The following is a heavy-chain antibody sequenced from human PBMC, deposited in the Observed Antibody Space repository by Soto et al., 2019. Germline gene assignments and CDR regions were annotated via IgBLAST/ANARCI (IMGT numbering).Heavy chain of an antibody. CDR3: ARGHLPWYYHSYGMDV. V-gene: IGHV3-64*07. Sequence: EVQLVESGGGLVQPGGSLRLSCVASGYTFTTCCLHWVRQAPGKGLEYLSAISNDGVHTYYADSVKGRFTISRDNSKDSVYLHMGSLRPEDMAVYYCARGHLPWYYHSYGMDVWGQGTTVTVSS. CDR2: ISNDGVHT. J-gene: IGHJ6*02. CDR1: GYTFTTCC.